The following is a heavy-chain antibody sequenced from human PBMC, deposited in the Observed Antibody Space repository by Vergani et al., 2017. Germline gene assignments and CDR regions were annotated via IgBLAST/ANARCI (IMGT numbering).Heavy chain of an antibody. J-gene: IGHJ4*02. CDR2: MNPNSGNT. Sequence: QVQLVQSGAEVKKPGSSVKVSCKASGGTFSSYAISWVRQAPGQGLEWMGWMNPNSGNTGYAQKFKGRVTMTRNTSISTAYMELSSLRSEDTAVYYCARGLRRFGSGDPGYWGQGTLVTVSS. D-gene: IGHD2-15*01. CDR3: ARGLRRFGSGDPGY. V-gene: IGHV1-8*02. CDR1: GGTFSSYA.